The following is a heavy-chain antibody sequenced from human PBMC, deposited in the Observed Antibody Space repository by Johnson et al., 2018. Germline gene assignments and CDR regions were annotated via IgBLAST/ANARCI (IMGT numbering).Heavy chain of an antibody. J-gene: IGHJ6*03. Sequence: VQLQESGGGLEQXGGFLRLSCAVSGFTFSSYAMSWVRQAPRKGLEWVASISGSGADTYYADSVKGRFTISRDNSKNTVYLQMNSLRAEDTAVYYCAKDSIGGCSDGSCYHYYMDVWGKGTTVTVSS. V-gene: IGHV3-23*01. D-gene: IGHD2-15*01. CDR2: ISGSGADT. CDR1: GFTFSSYA. CDR3: AKDSIGGCSDGSCYHYYMDV.